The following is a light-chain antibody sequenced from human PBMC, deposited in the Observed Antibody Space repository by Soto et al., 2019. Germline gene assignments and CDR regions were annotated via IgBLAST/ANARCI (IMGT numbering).Light chain of an antibody. CDR2: NNS. Sequence: QFVLTQAPSASGTPGQRVTISCSGSNSNIGGNSVSWYHHLPGTAPKLLIFNNSQRPSGVPDRFSGSKSGTSASLAISGLQSEDEADYYWASWDDSLNGHWVFGGGTKVTVL. V-gene: IGLV1-44*01. CDR1: NSNIGGNS. J-gene: IGLJ3*02. CDR3: ASWDDSLNGHWV.